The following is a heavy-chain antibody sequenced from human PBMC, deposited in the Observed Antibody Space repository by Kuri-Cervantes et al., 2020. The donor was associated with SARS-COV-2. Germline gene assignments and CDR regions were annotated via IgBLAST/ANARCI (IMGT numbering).Heavy chain of an antibody. CDR1: GASISSSSYY. CDR2: IYYSGST. D-gene: IGHD3-22*01. V-gene: IGHV4-39*01. CDR3: ARQLYYYDIRSHLRGSLDI. J-gene: IGHJ2*01. Sequence: ESLKISCTVSGASISSSSYYWGWIRQPPGKGLEWIGSIYYSGSTYYNPSLKSRVTISVDTSKNQFSLKLTSVTAADTALYYCARQLYYYDIRSHLRGSLDIWGRGAQVTVSS.